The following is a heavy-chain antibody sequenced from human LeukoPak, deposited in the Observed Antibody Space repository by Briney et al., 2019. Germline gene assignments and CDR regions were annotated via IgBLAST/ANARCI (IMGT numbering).Heavy chain of an antibody. CDR2: ITDSGGST. CDR3: AKRVEYSSPGGYFDY. D-gene: IGHD6-6*01. J-gene: IGHJ4*02. CDR1: GFTFSSYA. V-gene: IGHV3-23*01. Sequence: PGGSLRLSCAASGFTFSSYAMSWVRQAPGKGLEWVSAITDSGGSTYYADSVKGRFTISRDNSRNMLYLQMDSLRAEDTAVYYCAKRVEYSSPGGYFDYWGQGTLVTVSS.